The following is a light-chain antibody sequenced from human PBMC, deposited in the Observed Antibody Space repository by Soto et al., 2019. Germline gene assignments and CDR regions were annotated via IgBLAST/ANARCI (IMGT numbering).Light chain of an antibody. Sequence: EIVLSQSPGSLSLSPGERATLSCRASQTISSRYLTWYQQKPGQVPRLLIYGASSRATGIPDRFSGSGSGTDFTLTISRLEPEDVAVYYCQHSGNSHGTFGQGTKVDIK. CDR2: GAS. J-gene: IGKJ1*01. CDR3: QHSGNSHGT. V-gene: IGKV3-20*01. CDR1: QTISSRY.